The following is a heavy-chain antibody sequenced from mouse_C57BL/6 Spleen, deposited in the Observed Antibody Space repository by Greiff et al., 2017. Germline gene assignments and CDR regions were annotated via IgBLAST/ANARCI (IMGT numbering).Heavy chain of an antibody. Sequence: VPLQQSGAELARPGASVKMSCKASGYTFTSYTMHWVKQRPGQGLEWIGYINPSSGYTKYNQKFKDKATLTADKSSSTAYMQLSSLTSEDSAVYYCAREDYYGSPFAYWGQGTLVTVSA. CDR3: AREDYYGSPFAY. J-gene: IGHJ3*01. CDR2: INPSSGYT. CDR1: GYTFTSYT. D-gene: IGHD1-1*01. V-gene: IGHV1-4*01.